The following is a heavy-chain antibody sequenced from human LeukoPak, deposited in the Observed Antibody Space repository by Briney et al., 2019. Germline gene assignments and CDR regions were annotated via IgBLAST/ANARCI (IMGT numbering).Heavy chain of an antibody. CDR2: IWNDATTQ. Sequence: GGSLRLSCAASGLNFWAYGMHWVRQAPAKGLEWVASIWNDATTQYCADSVKGRFTISRDNSKNTLHLQMSSLIAEDTAVYYCATDGPHHDLDNWGQGVLVTVSS. J-gene: IGHJ4*02. V-gene: IGHV3-30*02. CDR3: ATDGPHHDLDN. CDR1: GLNFWAYG.